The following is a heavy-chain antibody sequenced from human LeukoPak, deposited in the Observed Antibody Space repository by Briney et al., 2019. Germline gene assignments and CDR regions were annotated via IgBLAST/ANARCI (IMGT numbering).Heavy chain of an antibody. J-gene: IGHJ5*02. CDR1: GGSISSYY. CDR3: ARVFSYPLRAPFDP. CDR2: IYTSGST. Sequence: PSETLSLTCTVSGGSISSYYWSWIRQPAGKGLEWIGCIYTSGSTNYNPSLKSRVTISVDTSKNQFSLKLSSVTAADTAVYYCARVFSYPLRAPFDPWGQGTLVTVSS. V-gene: IGHV4-4*07. D-gene: IGHD3-3*01.